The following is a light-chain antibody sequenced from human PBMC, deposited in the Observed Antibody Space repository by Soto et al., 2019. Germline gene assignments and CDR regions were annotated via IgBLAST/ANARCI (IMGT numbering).Light chain of an antibody. J-gene: IGLJ2*01. V-gene: IGLV3-21*04. CDR1: NIGSKS. Sequence: SYELTQPPSVSVAPGKTARITSGGNNIGSKSVHWYQQKPGQAPVLVIYYDRDRPSGIPERFSGSNSGNTATLTISRVDARDEAGDCCKVWDRSSDHVVFGGATQLTVL. CDR3: KVWDRSSDHVV. CDR2: YDR.